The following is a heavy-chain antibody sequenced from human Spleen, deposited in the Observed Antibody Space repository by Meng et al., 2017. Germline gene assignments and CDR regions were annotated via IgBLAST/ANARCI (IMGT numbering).Heavy chain of an antibody. CDR1: GDSISSGDYY. CDR3: VRENWKSTIDY. J-gene: IGHJ4*02. D-gene: IGHD1-1*01. Sequence: QLQLQESGPGLVKPSETLPLTCTVSGDSISSGDYYWSWIRQPPGKGLEWIGYIYYSGSTYYNPSLKSRLTILLDTSKKQFSLRLTSVTAADTAVYYCVRENWKSTIDYSGQGTLVTVSS. V-gene: IGHV4-30-4*01. CDR2: IYYSGST.